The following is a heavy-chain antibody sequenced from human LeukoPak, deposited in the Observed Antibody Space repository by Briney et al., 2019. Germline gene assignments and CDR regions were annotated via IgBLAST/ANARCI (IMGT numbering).Heavy chain of an antibody. CDR1: GYTFTRYY. Sequence: ASVKVSCKASGYTFTRYYMHWVRQAPGQGLEWMGWINPNSGGTNYAQKFQGRVTMTRDTSISTAYMELSRLRSDDTAVYYCANSGSYSDWFDPWGQGTLVTVSS. D-gene: IGHD1-26*01. V-gene: IGHV1-2*02. J-gene: IGHJ5*02. CDR3: ANSGSYSDWFDP. CDR2: INPNSGGT.